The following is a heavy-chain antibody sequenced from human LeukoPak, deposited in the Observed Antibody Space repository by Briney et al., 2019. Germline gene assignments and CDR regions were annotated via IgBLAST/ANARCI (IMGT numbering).Heavy chain of an antibody. Sequence: LGGSLRLSCAASGFTFSSYEMNWVRQAPGKGLEWVSYISSSGSTIYYADSVKGRFTISRDNAKNSLYLQMNSLRAEDTAVYYCTTGLGGDSYGYKGGEVDYWGQGTLVTVSS. V-gene: IGHV3-48*03. CDR1: GFTFSSYE. CDR2: ISSSGSTI. D-gene: IGHD5-18*01. CDR3: TTGLGGDSYGYKGGEVDY. J-gene: IGHJ4*02.